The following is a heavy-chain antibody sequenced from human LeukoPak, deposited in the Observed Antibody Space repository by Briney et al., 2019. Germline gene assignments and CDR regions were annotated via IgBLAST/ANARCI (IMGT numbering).Heavy chain of an antibody. J-gene: IGHJ4*02. CDR1: GGSFSGYY. CDR3: ARGSGAWAQWLVQGDY. CDR2: INHSGST. V-gene: IGHV4-34*01. D-gene: IGHD6-19*01. Sequence: SATLSLTCAVYGGSFSGYYWSWIRQPPGKGLELIGEINHSGSTNYNPSLKSRVTISVDTSKNQFSLKLSSVTAADTAVYYCARGSGAWAQWLVQGDYWGQGTLVIVSS.